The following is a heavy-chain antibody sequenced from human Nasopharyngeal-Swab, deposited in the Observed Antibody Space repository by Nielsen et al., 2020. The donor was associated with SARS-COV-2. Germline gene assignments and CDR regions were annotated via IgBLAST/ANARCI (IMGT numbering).Heavy chain of an antibody. J-gene: IGHJ6*02. V-gene: IGHV3-30-3*01. CDR2: ISYDGSKK. CDR3: ARDQGSSWYTYYYYYCMDV. Sequence: GESLKISCAASRFTFSSYAMHWVRQAPGKGLEWVAVISYDGSKKYYADSVKGRFTISRDNSKNTLYLQMNSLRAEDTAVYYCARDQGSSWYTYYYYYCMDVWGQGTTVTVSS. D-gene: IGHD6-13*01. CDR1: RFTFSSYA.